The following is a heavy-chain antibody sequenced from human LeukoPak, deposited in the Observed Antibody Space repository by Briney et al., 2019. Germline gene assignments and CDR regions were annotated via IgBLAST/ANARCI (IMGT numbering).Heavy chain of an antibody. Sequence: GGSLRLSSSASGFTFSDFGIHWVRQAPGKGLEWVTVLSPHGNYEYYADSVQGRFIISRDDSKNTVSLQMNSLRDEDTAVYYCARDWIDRSLDYWGQGTLVTVSS. D-gene: IGHD2-2*03. V-gene: IGHV3-33*01. CDR1: GFTFSDFG. J-gene: IGHJ4*02. CDR2: LSPHGNYE. CDR3: ARDWIDRSLDY.